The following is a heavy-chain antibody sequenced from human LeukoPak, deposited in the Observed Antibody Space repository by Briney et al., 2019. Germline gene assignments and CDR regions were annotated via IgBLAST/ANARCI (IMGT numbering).Heavy chain of an antibody. CDR3: ARHSGLAAAADY. J-gene: IGHJ4*02. D-gene: IGHD6-25*01. CDR2: IYPGDSDT. V-gene: IGHV5-51*01. Sequence: GESLQISCKGSGYSFTTYWIGWVRQMPGKGLEWVGIIYPGDSDTRYSPSFQGQVTISADKSISTAYLQWSSPKASDTAMYYCARHSGLAAAADYWGRGTLVTVSS. CDR1: GYSFTTYW.